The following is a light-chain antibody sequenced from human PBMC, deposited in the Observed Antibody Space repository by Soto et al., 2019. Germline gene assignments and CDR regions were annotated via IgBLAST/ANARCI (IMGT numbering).Light chain of an antibody. CDR3: SSYAGNNNFV. Sequence: QSALTQPASVSGSPGQSITIYCNGTSSDVGGYDYVSWYQLHPGKAPKLMVFEVSNRPSGVSYRFSGSKSGNTASLTVSGLQAEDEADYYCSSYAGNNNFVFGSGTKLTVL. J-gene: IGLJ1*01. CDR2: EVS. V-gene: IGLV2-14*01. CDR1: SSDVGGYDY.